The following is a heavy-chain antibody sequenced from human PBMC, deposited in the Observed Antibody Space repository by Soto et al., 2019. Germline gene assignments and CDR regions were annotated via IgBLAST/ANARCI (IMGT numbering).Heavy chain of an antibody. CDR3: STTVITAPLFEY. CDR1: GFPFNNAW. V-gene: IGHV3-15*01. J-gene: IGHJ4*02. Sequence: EVQLVESGGGLVKPGGSLRLSCAGSGFPFNNAWMTWVRQAPGQGLEWIGRITSRTYGATTDYAAPVKGRFSISRDDSKNLVYLQMNSLKSEDTALYYCSTTVITAPLFEYWGQGTLVAVSS. D-gene: IGHD2-21*02. CDR2: ITSRTYGATT.